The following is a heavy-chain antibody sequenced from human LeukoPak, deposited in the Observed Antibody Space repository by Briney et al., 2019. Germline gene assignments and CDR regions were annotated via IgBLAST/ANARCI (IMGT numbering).Heavy chain of an antibody. D-gene: IGHD6-6*01. V-gene: IGHV1-8*01. CDR3: ARGRSSSYGDYYYYYYYMDV. J-gene: IGHJ6*03. CDR2: MNPNSGNT. Sequence: ASVKVSCKASGYTFTGYDINWVRQATGQGLEWMGWMNPNSGNTGYAQKFQGRVTMTRNTSISTAYMELSSLRSEDTAVYYCARGRSSSYGDYYYYYYYMDVWGKGTTVTVSS. CDR1: GYTFTGYD.